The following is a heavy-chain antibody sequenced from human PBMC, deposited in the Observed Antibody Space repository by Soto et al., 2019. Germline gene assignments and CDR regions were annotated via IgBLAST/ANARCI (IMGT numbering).Heavy chain of an antibody. Sequence: QVQLQESGPGLVKPSQTLSLTCTVSGGSISSGGYYWSWIRQHPGKGLEWIGYIYYSGSTYYNPSLKSRVTISVDTSKNQFSLKLSSVTAADTAVYYCAREEFVAVAERGRLDYWGQGTLVTVSS. CDR1: GGSISSGGYY. CDR2: IYYSGST. D-gene: IGHD6-19*01. CDR3: AREEFVAVAERGRLDY. V-gene: IGHV4-31*03. J-gene: IGHJ4*02.